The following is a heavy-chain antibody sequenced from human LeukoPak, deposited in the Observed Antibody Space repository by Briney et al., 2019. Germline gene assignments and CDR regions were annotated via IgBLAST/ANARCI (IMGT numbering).Heavy chain of an antibody. CDR3: ARDSSGYGENPLDY. V-gene: IGHV1-69*04. CDR1: LATVSRYA. D-gene: IGHD5-12*01. Sequence: ASVKASCKASLATVSRYAISSVRQSAGPGVEWRGRIMPIFGIANYAQKFQGRVTITADKSTSTAYMEMSSLRSEDTAVYYCARDSSGYGENPLDYWGQGTLVTVSS. J-gene: IGHJ4*02. CDR2: IMPIFGIA.